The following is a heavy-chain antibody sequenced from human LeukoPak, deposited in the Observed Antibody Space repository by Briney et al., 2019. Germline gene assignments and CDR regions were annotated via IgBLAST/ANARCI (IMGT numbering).Heavy chain of an antibody. CDR3: ARDLGGGDWPYYYYMDV. D-gene: IGHD2-21*02. Sequence: SQTLSLTCTVSGGSISSGGYYWSWIRQHPGNGLEWIGYIYYSGSTYYNPSLKSRVTISVDTSKNQFSLKLSSVTAADTAVYYCARDLGGGDWPYYYYMDVWGKGTTVTVSS. CDR1: GGSISSGGYY. V-gene: IGHV4-31*03. J-gene: IGHJ6*03. CDR2: IYYSGST.